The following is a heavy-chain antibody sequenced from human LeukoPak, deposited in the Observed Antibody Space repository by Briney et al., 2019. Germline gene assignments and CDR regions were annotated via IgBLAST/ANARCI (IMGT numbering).Heavy chain of an antibody. V-gene: IGHV3-48*04. CDR2: ISSSGSTI. CDR1: GFTFSSYS. Sequence: PGGSLRLSCAASGFTFSSYSMNWVRQAPGKGLEWVSYISSSGSTIYYADSVKGRFTISRDNAKNSLYLQMNSLRAEDTAVYYCARDTRIAAADDYYYGMDVWGQGTTVTVSS. D-gene: IGHD6-13*01. CDR3: ARDTRIAAADDYYYGMDV. J-gene: IGHJ6*02.